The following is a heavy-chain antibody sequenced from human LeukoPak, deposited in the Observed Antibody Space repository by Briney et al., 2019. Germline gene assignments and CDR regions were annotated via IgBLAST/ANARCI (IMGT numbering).Heavy chain of an antibody. D-gene: IGHD3-22*01. V-gene: IGHV3-66*01. CDR1: GFTVSSNY. CDR2: IYRGGTT. CDR3: ARDYYYDDSGQPVRLDY. Sequence: GGSLRLSCVASGFTVSSNYMSWVRQAPGKGPEWLSVIYRGGTTYYAGSVKGRFTISRDDSKNTLYLQMNSLRAEDTAVYYCARDYYYDDSGQPVRLDYWGQGTLVTVSS. J-gene: IGHJ4*02.